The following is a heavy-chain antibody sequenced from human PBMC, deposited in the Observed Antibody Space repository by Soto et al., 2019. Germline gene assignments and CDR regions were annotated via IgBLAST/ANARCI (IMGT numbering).Heavy chain of an antibody. CDR3: ARDRSADRFVQYFQH. Sequence: GGSLRLSCAASGFTFSIYTMNWVRQAPGKGLEWVSSVSSRSSYINYADSVKGRFTVSRDNAKNSLYLHMNSLRAEDTAVYYCARDRSADRFVQYFQHWGPGTLVTVSS. D-gene: IGHD6-19*01. CDR2: VSSRSSYI. CDR1: GFTFSIYT. J-gene: IGHJ1*01. V-gene: IGHV3-21*01.